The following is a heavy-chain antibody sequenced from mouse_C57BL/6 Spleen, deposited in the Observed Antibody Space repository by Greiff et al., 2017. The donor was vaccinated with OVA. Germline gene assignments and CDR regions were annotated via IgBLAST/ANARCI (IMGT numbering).Heavy chain of an antibody. Sequence: QVQLQQPGAELVKPGASVKVSCKASGYTFTSYWMHWVKQRPGQGLEWIGRIHPSDGDTNYNQKFKGKATLTVDKSSSTAYMQLSSLTSEDSAVYYCAMDYGSTLTGFADWGKGTLVTVSA. CDR3: AMDYGSTLTGFAD. D-gene: IGHD1-1*01. J-gene: IGHJ3*01. CDR1: GYTFTSYW. CDR2: IHPSDGDT. V-gene: IGHV1-74*01.